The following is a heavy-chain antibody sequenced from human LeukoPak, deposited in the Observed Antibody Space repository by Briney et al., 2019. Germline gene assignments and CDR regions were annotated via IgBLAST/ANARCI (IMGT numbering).Heavy chain of an antibody. J-gene: IGHJ4*02. CDR3: ALYLRVRGDY. Sequence: PGGSLRLSCAASGFTFSNHAMMWVRQAPGRGLEWVSAISGGGVSTYCTDSVKGRFTISRDNSKNTLYLQMNSLRAEDTAVYYCALYLRVRGDYWGQGTLVSVSS. D-gene: IGHD3-10*01. V-gene: IGHV3-23*01. CDR2: ISGGGVST. CDR1: GFTFSNHA.